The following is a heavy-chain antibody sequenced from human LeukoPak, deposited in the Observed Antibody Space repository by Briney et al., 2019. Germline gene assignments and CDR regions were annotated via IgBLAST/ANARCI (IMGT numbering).Heavy chain of an antibody. Sequence: ASVKVSCKASGYTFTSYYMHWVRQAPGQGLEWMGIINPSDGSTSYAQKFQGRVTMTRDTSTSTVYMELSSLRSEDTAVYYCARYTPEIAAAFYWGQGTLVTVSS. CDR3: ARYTPEIAAAFY. D-gene: IGHD6-13*01. CDR2: INPSDGST. J-gene: IGHJ4*02. CDR1: GYTFTSYY. V-gene: IGHV1-46*01.